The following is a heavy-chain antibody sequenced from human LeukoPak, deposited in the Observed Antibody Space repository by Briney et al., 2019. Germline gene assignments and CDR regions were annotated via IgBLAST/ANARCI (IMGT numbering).Heavy chain of an antibody. V-gene: IGHV4-34*01. CDR2: INHSGST. CDR3: AMSSSWYDRVY. D-gene: IGHD6-13*01. CDR1: GGSFSGYY. Sequence: PSETLSLTCAVYGGSFSGYYWSWIRQPPGKGLEWIGEINHSGSTNYNPSLKSRVTISVDTSKNQFSLKLSSVTAADTAVYYCAMSSSWYDRVYWGQGTLVTVSS. J-gene: IGHJ4*02.